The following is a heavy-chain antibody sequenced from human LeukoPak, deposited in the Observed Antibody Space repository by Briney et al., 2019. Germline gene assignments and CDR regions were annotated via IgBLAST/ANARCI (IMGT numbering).Heavy chain of an antibody. CDR2: IYYSGST. J-gene: IGHJ4*02. D-gene: IGHD3-10*01. CDR3: ARKNYYGSGTTSYFDY. CDR1: GGSISSSSYY. V-gene: IGHV4-39*07. Sequence: SETLSLTCTVSGGSISSSSYYWGWIRQPLGKGLEWIGSIYYSGSTYYNPSLKSRVTISVDTSKNQFSLKLSSVTAADTAVYYCARKNYYGSGTTSYFDYWGQGTLVTVSS.